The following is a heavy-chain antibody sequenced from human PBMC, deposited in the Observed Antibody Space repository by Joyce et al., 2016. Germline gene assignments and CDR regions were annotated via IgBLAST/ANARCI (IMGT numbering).Heavy chain of an antibody. CDR1: GFTFRTYS. CDR2: ISGSGGST. Sequence: EVQLLESGGGLVQPGGSLRLSCAASGFTFRTYSRTWIRQAPGQGLEWDSAISGSGGSTYYADAGKGRFTISRDNAKNTLYVQMNSLGAEDTAAYYCVKDILMHLYYLAGSGDETFDLWGQGTMVTVSS. V-gene: IGHV3-23*01. CDR3: VKDILMHLYYLAGSGDETFDL. D-gene: IGHD3-10*01. J-gene: IGHJ3*01.